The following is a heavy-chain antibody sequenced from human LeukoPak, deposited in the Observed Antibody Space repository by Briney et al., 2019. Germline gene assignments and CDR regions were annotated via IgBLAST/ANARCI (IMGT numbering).Heavy chain of an antibody. CDR3: AARRIVGASSFDY. D-gene: IGHD1-26*01. J-gene: IGHJ4*02. CDR2: ISSSSSYI. V-gene: IGHV3-21*01. Sequence: GGSLRLSCAASGFTFSSYSMNWVRQTPGKGLEWVSSISSSSSYIYYADSVKGRFTISRDNAKNSLYLQMNSLRAEDTAVYYCAARRIVGASSFDYWGQGTLVTVSS. CDR1: GFTFSSYS.